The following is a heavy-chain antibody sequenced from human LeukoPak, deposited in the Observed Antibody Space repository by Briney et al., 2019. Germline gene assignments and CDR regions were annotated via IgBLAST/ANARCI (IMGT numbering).Heavy chain of an antibody. J-gene: IGHJ4*02. V-gene: IGHV3-30*02. D-gene: IGHD3-3*01. CDR2: IRYDGSNK. CDR1: GFTFSIYG. Sequence: GGSLRLSCAASGFTFSIYGMHWVRQAPGRGLEWVAFIRYDGSNKYYADSVKGRFTISRDNSKNTLYLQMNSLRAEDTAVYYCARDFTIFGVVIIGSFDYWGQGTLVTVSS. CDR3: ARDFTIFGVVIIGSFDY.